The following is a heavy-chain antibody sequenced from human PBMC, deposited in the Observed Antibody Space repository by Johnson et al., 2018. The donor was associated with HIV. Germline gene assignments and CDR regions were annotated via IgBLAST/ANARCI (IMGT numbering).Heavy chain of an antibody. CDR1: GFTVSSNY. J-gene: IGHJ3*02. Sequence: VLLVESGGGLIQPGGSLRLSCAASGFTVSSNYMSWVRQAPGKGLEWVSAISGSGGSTYYADSVKGRFTISRDNSKNTLYLQMNSLRAEDTAVYFCARDSLDGEYAFDIWGQGTMLTVSS. CDR2: SGSGGST. V-gene: IGHV3-66*03. D-gene: IGHD2-21*01. CDR3: ARDSLDGEYAFDI.